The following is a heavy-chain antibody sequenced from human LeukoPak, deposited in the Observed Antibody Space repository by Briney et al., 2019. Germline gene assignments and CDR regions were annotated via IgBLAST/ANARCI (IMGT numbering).Heavy chain of an antibody. Sequence: PSETLSLTCTVSGGSISSSSYYWGWIRQPPGKGLEWIGSIYYSGSTYYNPSLKSRVTISVDTSKNQFSLKLSSVTAADTAVYYCARQWLGVIGAFDIWGQGTMVTVSS. CDR1: GGSISSSSYY. J-gene: IGHJ3*02. V-gene: IGHV4-39*01. D-gene: IGHD3-10*01. CDR3: ARQWLGVIGAFDI. CDR2: IYYSGST.